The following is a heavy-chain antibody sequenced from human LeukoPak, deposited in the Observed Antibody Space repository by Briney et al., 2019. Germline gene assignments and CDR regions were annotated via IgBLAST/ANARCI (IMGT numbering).Heavy chain of an antibody. D-gene: IGHD3-22*01. CDR3: ARLGDYYDSSGRQY. CDR1: GGSISSSSYY. Sequence: PSGTLSLTCTVSGGSISSSSYYWGWIRQPPGKGLEWIGSIYYSGSTYYNPSLKSRVTISVDTSKNQFSLKLSSVTAADTAVYYCARLGDYYDSSGRQYWGQGTLVTVSS. CDR2: IYYSGST. V-gene: IGHV4-39*01. J-gene: IGHJ4*02.